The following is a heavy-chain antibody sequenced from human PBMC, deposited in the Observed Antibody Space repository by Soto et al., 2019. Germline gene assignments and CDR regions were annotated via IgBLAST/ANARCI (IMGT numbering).Heavy chain of an antibody. D-gene: IGHD1-26*01. CDR2: IYSGGAT. V-gene: IGHV3-53*01. Sequence: PGGSLRLSCAASGITDYMSWVRQAPGKGLEWVSVIYSGGATFYTDSVRGRFTISRDNSKTMLYLHMNSLRADDTAVYFCAAGKSYRTGNDYWGQGALVTVPS. CDR1: GITDY. J-gene: IGHJ4*02. CDR3: AAGKSYRTGNDY.